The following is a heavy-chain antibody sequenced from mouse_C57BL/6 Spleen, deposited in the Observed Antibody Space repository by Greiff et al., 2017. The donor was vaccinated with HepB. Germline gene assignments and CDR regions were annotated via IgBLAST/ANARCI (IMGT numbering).Heavy chain of an antibody. CDR2: IDPEDGET. CDR3: ARPYYGSGGYFDV. J-gene: IGHJ1*03. V-gene: IGHV14-2*01. CDR1: GFNIKDYY. Sequence: VHVKQSGAELVKPGASVKLSCTASGFNIKDYYMHWVKQRTEQGLEWIGRIDPEDGETKYAPKFQGKATITADTSSNTAYLQPSSLTSEDTAVYYCARPYYGSGGYFDVWGTGTTVTVSS. D-gene: IGHD1-1*01.